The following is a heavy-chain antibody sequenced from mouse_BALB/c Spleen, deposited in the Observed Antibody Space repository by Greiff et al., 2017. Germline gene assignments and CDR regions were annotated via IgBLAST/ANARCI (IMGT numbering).Heavy chain of an antibody. J-gene: IGHJ4*01. V-gene: IGHV5-12-2*01. Sequence: DVKLVESGGGLVQPGGSLKLSFAASGFTFRSYTMSWVRQTPEKRLEWVAYISNGGGSTYYPDTVKGRFTISRDNAKNTLYLQMSSLKSEDTAMYYCARREGYDYYAMDYWGQGTSVTVSS. CDR2: ISNGGGST. CDR1: GFTFRSYT. CDR3: ARREGYDYYAMDY. D-gene: IGHD2-2*01.